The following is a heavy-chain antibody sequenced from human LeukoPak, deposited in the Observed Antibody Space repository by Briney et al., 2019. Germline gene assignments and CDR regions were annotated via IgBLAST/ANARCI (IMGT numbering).Heavy chain of an antibody. CDR2: ISGSGGST. D-gene: IGHD3-22*01. CDR3: AKSSYYYGRSGSYYFDY. CDR1: GFTFSSYA. J-gene: IGHJ4*02. V-gene: IGHV3-23*01. Sequence: GGSLRLSCAASGFTFSSYAMSWVRQAPGKGLEWVSAISGSGGSTYYADSVKGRFTISRDNSKNTLYLQMNSLRAEDTAVYYCAKSSYYYGRSGSYYFDYWGQGTLVTVSS.